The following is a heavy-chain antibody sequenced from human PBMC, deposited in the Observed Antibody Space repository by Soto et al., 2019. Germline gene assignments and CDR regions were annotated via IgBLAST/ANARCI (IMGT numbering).Heavy chain of an antibody. CDR3: ARSLYSSGWYGKFDY. CDR1: EFTFSDYY. J-gene: IGHJ4*02. CDR2: ISSSSSYT. D-gene: IGHD6-19*01. Sequence: GGSLRLSCAASEFTFSDYYMSWIRQAPGKGLEWVSYISSSSSYTNYADSVKGRFTISRDNAKNSLYLQMNSLRAEDTAVYYCARSLYSSGWYGKFDYWGQGTLVTVSS. V-gene: IGHV3-11*06.